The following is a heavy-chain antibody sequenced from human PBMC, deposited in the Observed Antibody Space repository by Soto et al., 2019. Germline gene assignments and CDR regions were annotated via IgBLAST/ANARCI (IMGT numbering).Heavy chain of an antibody. J-gene: IGHJ6*02. CDR1: GGSISSSSYY. Sequence: QLQLQESGPGLVKPSETLSLTCTVSGGSISSSSYYWGWIRQPPGKGLEWIGSIYYSGSTYYNPSLKSRVTISVDTSKNQFSLKLSSVTAADTAVYYCARFNEGNYYYYYGMDVWGQGTTVTVSS. CDR2: IYYSGST. CDR3: ARFNEGNYYYYYGMDV. V-gene: IGHV4-39*01. D-gene: IGHD1-1*01.